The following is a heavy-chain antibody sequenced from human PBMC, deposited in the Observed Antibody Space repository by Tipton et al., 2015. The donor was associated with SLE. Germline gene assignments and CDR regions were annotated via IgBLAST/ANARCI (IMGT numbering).Heavy chain of an antibody. Sequence: TLSLTCAVYDESLSNYHWSWIRQPPGQGLEWIGYIYYHGTAYYNPSLRSRVTVSVDTSKNQFSLRLNSVTAVDTAVYYCARTFYGGGDAFDVWGQGTKVSVSS. V-gene: IGHV4-59*04. CDR2: IYYHGTA. CDR3: ARTFYGGGDAFDV. CDR1: DESLSNYH. J-gene: IGHJ3*01. D-gene: IGHD4-23*01.